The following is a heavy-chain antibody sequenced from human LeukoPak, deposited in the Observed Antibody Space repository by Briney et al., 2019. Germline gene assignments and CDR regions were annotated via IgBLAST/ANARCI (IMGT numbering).Heavy chain of an antibody. D-gene: IGHD3-10*01. Sequence: ASVKVSCKASGYTFTSYAMHWVRQAPGQGLEWMGWISAYNGNTNYAQKLQGRVTMTTDTSTSTAYMELRSLRSDDTAVYYCARALGSGSQDDYWGQGTLVTVSS. CDR3: ARALGSGSQDDY. CDR1: GYTFTSYA. J-gene: IGHJ4*02. V-gene: IGHV1-18*01. CDR2: ISAYNGNT.